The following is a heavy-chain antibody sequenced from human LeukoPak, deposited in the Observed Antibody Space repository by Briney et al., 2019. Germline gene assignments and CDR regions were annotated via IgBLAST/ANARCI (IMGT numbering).Heavy chain of an antibody. J-gene: IGHJ4*02. D-gene: IGHD2-2*01. CDR1: GGSIISSTYY. CDR2: ISYSGST. V-gene: IGHV4-39*01. Sequence: SETLSLTCTVSGGSIISSTYYWGWIRQPPGKGLEWIGSISYSGSTYYKSSLKSRDTISVDTSKNQFSLKLTSVTAADTAVYYCARICSSTSCLVDYWGQGTLVTVSS. CDR3: ARICSSTSCLVDY.